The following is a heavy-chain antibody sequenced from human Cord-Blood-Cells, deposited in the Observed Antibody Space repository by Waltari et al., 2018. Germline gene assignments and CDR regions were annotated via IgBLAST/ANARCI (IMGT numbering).Heavy chain of an antibody. CDR2: IYYSGST. CDR1: GGSISSSSYY. V-gene: IGHV4-39*01. CDR3: ARRKDIVVVPAAIAAFDI. J-gene: IGHJ3*02. D-gene: IGHD2-2*01. Sequence: QLQLQASGPGLVKPSETLSLTCTVSGGSISSSSYYWGWIRQPPGTGLEWIGSIYYSGSTYYHPSLKSRVTISVDTSKNQFSLKLSSVTAADTAVYYCARRKDIVVVPAAIAAFDIWGQGTMVTVSS.